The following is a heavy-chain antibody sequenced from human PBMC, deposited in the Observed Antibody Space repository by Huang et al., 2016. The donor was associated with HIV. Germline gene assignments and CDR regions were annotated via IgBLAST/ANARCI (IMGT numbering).Heavy chain of an antibody. CDR2: IKSDGSST. CDR3: ARDPRIQSWLNFFDY. CDR1: GFSISSYW. V-gene: IGHV3-74*01. Sequence: EVQLVESGGGLVQPGGSLRLSCAASGFSISSYWMQWGRQGPGKGVGWVSRIKSDGSSTSYADSVKGRFTISRDNAKNTLYLQMNSLRAEDTAVYYCARDPRIQSWLNFFDYWGQGTLVSVSS. D-gene: IGHD3-22*01. J-gene: IGHJ4*02.